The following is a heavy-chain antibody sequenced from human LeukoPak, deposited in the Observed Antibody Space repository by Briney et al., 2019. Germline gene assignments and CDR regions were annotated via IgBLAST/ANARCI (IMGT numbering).Heavy chain of an antibody. CDR2: ISAYDGDT. J-gene: IGHJ5*02. CDR3: ARDPSNSIGRMTWFDP. CDR1: GYDFTRHG. V-gene: IGHV1-18*01. Sequence: ASVKVSRKASGYDFTRHGISWVRQAPGQGLEWMGWISAYDGDTKYAQNLQGRVTLTTDTSTSTAYMELRSLRSDDTAVYYCARDPSNSIGRMTWFDPWGQGTLVTVSS. D-gene: IGHD2/OR15-2a*01.